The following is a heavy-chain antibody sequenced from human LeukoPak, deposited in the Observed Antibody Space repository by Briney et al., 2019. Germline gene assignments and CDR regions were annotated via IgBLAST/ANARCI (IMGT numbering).Heavy chain of an antibody. CDR3: ARSVDTALRDDY. V-gene: IGHV3-23*01. CDR2: ISDSGGRT. Sequence: GGSLRLSCAASGFTFSTYIMSWVRQTPGKGLEWVSTISDSGGRTFYAESVKGRFTISRDNAKNSLYLQMNSLRAEDTAVYYCARSVDTALRDDYWGQGTLVTVSS. J-gene: IGHJ4*02. CDR1: GFTFSTYI. D-gene: IGHD5-18*01.